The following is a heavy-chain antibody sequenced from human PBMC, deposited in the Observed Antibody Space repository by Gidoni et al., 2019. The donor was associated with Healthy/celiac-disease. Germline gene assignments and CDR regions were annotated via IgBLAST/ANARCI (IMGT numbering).Heavy chain of an antibody. CDR1: GYSISSGYY. J-gene: IGHJ3*02. CDR2: IYHSGST. Sequence: QVQLQESGPGLVKPSETLSLTCTVSGYSISSGYYWGWIRQPPGKGLEWIGSIYHSGSTYYNPSLKSRVTISVDTSKNQLSLKLSSVTAADTAVYYCARDTMVLGRAFDIWGQGTMVTVSS. D-gene: IGHD3-10*01. V-gene: IGHV4-38-2*02. CDR3: ARDTMVLGRAFDI.